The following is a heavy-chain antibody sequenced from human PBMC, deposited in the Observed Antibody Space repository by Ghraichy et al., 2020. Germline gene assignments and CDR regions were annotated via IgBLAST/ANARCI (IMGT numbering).Heavy chain of an antibody. CDR2: ISAYNGNT. J-gene: IGHJ4*02. Sequence: ASETVSCKPSGYTFTSSVISSVRQAPLQGLEWMGWISAYNGNTNYAQKLQGRVTMTTDTSTSTAYMELRSLRSDDTAVYSCASGFGSGYDFPGVYWGQGTVVTVAS. CDR1: GYTFTSSV. CDR3: ASGFGSGYDFPGVY. D-gene: IGHD5-12*01. V-gene: IGHV1-18*04.